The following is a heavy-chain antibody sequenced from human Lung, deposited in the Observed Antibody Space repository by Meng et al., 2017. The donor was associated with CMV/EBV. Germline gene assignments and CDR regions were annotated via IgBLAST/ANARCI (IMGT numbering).Heavy chain of an antibody. V-gene: IGHV4-38-2*02. J-gene: IGHJ3*02. CDR3: AKENYDSSGDDAFDI. Sequence: GSXRLXCTVSGYSISSGYYWGWIRQPPGKGLEWIGSIYHSGSTYYHPSLKSRVTISVDTSKNQFSLKLSSVTAAATAVYYCAKENYDSSGDDAFDIWGQGTMVTVSS. CDR1: GYSISSGYY. CDR2: IYHSGST. D-gene: IGHD3-22*01.